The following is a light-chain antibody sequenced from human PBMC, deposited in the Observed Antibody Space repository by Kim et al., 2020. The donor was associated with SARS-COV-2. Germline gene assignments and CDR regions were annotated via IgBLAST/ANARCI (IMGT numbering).Light chain of an antibody. CDR2: DVR. CDR1: SSYVGGYNY. CDR3: SSYTSSSTYV. Sequence: QSITISCTGSSSYVGGYNYVSWYQQHPGKAPKLMIYDVRNRPSGVSNRFSGSKSGNTASLTISGLQAEDEADYYCSSYTSSSTYVFGTGTKVTVL. V-gene: IGLV2-14*03. J-gene: IGLJ1*01.